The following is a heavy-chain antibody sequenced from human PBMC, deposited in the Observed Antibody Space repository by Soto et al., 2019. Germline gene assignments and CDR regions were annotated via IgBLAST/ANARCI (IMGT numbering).Heavy chain of an antibody. J-gene: IGHJ4*02. Sequence: ASVKVSCKASGYTFTSYAMHWVRQAPGQRLEWMGWINAGNGNTKYSQKFQGRVTITRDTSASTAYMELSSLRSEDTAVYYCAKDREVVVNSPRFDYWGQGTLVTVSS. V-gene: IGHV1-3*01. D-gene: IGHD3-22*01. CDR1: GYTFTSYA. CDR2: INAGNGNT. CDR3: AKDREVVVNSPRFDY.